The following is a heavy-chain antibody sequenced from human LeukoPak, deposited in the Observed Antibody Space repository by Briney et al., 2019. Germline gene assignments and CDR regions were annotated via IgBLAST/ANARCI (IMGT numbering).Heavy chain of an antibody. CDR3: ARHKGYGDYVDY. Sequence: PSETLSLTCTVSGGSISSYYWSWIRQPPGKGLEWIGYIYYSGSTNYNPSLKSRVTISVGTSKNQFSLKLSSVTAADTAVYYCARHKGYGDYVDYWGQGTLVTVSS. CDR2: IYYSGST. CDR1: GGSISSYY. J-gene: IGHJ4*02. D-gene: IGHD4-17*01. V-gene: IGHV4-59*08.